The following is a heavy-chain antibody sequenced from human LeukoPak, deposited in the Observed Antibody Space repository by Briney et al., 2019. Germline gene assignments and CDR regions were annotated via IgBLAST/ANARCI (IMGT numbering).Heavy chain of an antibody. Sequence: GGSLRLSWAGAGFTFSNYGMSWVRQAPGKGLEWVSVISRSGTETYHADSVRGRFTISRDNAKNTLYLQMNSLRAEDTAVYYCAKKSPDSSGNPAYDWGQGTLVTVSS. V-gene: IGHV3-23*01. D-gene: IGHD4-23*01. J-gene: IGHJ4*02. CDR2: ISRSGTET. CDR3: AKKSPDSSGNPAYD. CDR1: GFTFSNYG.